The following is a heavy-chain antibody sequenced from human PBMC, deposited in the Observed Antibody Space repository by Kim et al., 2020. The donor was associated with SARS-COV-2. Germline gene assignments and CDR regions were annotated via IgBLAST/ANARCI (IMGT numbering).Heavy chain of an antibody. J-gene: IGHJ3*01. Sequence: SETLSLTCTVSGDSITSSSYYWGWIRQPPGKGLEWIGSIYYSGSTYYNPSLRSRVTISVDTSKNQFSLKLTSVTAADTAVYYCARHCIRAAAGFDAFDVWGQGTMVTVSS. V-gene: IGHV4-39*01. CDR3: ARHCIRAAAGFDAFDV. CDR2: IYYSGST. D-gene: IGHD6-13*01. CDR1: GDSITSSSYY.